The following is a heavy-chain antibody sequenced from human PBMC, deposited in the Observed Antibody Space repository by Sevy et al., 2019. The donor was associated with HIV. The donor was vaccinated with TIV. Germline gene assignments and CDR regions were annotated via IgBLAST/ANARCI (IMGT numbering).Heavy chain of an antibody. V-gene: IGHV3-23*01. D-gene: IGHD3-22*01. CDR2: ISGCGGST. Sequence: GGSLRLSCAASGFTFSSYAMSWVRQAPGKGLEWVSAISGCGGSTYYADSVKGRFTISRDNSKNTLYLQMNSLRAEDTAVYYCAKDRGITMIVGVTDAFDIWGQGTMVTVSS. J-gene: IGHJ3*02. CDR3: AKDRGITMIVGVTDAFDI. CDR1: GFTFSSYA.